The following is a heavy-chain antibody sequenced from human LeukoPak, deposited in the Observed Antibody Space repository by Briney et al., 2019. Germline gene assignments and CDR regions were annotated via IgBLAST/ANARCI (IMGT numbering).Heavy chain of an antibody. CDR2: VYYSGST. CDR1: GSSINNYY. Sequence: PSETLSLTCTVSGSSINNYYWSWIRQPPGKGLEWIGYVYYSGSTNYNPSLKSRVTISLDTSKKQFSLKLSSVTAADTAVYYCVRGLGYCSSTSCYATSIYYYYGMDVWGQGTTVTVSS. D-gene: IGHD2-2*01. J-gene: IGHJ6*02. CDR3: VRGLGYCSSTSCYATSIYYYYGMDV. V-gene: IGHV4-59*01.